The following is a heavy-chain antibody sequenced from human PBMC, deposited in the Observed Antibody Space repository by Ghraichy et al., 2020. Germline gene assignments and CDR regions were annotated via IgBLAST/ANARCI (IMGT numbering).Heavy chain of an antibody. D-gene: IGHD3-16*01. CDR2: FYPNGKA. V-gene: IGHV4-4*07. Sequence: SETLSLTCTVSGGSVSDYYWTWIRQPAGKGLEWIGRFYPNGKADYNSYLNSRVAMSLDTSKNHFSLRLNSVTAADTAIYYCAASFLGTYGLFWGQGTLVTVSS. J-gene: IGHJ4*02. CDR1: GGSVSDYY. CDR3: AASFLGTYGLF.